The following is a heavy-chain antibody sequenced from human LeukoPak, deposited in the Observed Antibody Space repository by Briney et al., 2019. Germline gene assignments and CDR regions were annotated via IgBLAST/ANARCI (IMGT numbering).Heavy chain of an antibody. CDR2: ISTSSSYI. D-gene: IGHD3-10*01. CDR3: ASTRYYYGSGSSQYYFDY. Sequence: GGSLRLSCAASGFTFSSYTMNWVRQAPGKGLEWVSFISTSSSYIYYADSVKGRFTISRDNAKNSLYLQMNSLRAEDTAVYYCASTRYYYGSGSSQYYFDYWGQGTLVTVSS. V-gene: IGHV3-21*01. CDR1: GFTFSSYT. J-gene: IGHJ4*02.